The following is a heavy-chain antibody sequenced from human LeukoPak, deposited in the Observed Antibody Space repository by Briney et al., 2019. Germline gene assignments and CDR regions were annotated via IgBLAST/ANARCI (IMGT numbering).Heavy chain of an antibody. D-gene: IGHD6-19*01. V-gene: IGHV3-23*01. J-gene: IGHJ4*02. CDR1: GFTFSSYT. CDR2: ITTGDGNT. Sequence: GGSLRLSCTASGFTFSSYTMTWVRQAPGKGLKWVSTITTGDGNTYYADSVKGRFTVSRDDSKNTLYLQMSSLRAEDTAVYYCAKDGVKQWLVNYFDYWGQGTLVTVSS. CDR3: AKDGVKQWLVNYFDY.